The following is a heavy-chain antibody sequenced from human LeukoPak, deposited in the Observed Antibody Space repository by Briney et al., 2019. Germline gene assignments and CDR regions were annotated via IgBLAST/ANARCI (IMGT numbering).Heavy chain of an antibody. CDR3: ARKGSSGWFYYFDY. J-gene: IGHJ4*02. D-gene: IGHD6-19*01. CDR1: GGSISSYY. V-gene: IGHV4-4*07. Sequence: PSETLSLTCTVSGGSISSYYWSWIRQPAGKGLEWIGRIYTSGSTNYNPSLKSRVTMSVDTSKSQFSLKLSSVTAADTAVYYCARKGSSGWFYYFDYWGQGTLVTVSS. CDR2: IYTSGST.